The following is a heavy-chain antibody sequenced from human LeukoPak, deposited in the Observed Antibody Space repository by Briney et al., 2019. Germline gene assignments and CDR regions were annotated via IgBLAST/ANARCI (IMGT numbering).Heavy chain of an antibody. CDR3: TRYRGYYGSGYFDY. J-gene: IGHJ4*02. Sequence: GGSLRLPCTASGFTFGDYAMSWVRQAPGQGLELVGFIRSKAYGGTTEYAASVKGRFTISRDDSNSIAYLQMNSLKTEDTAVYYCTRYRGYYGSGYFDYWGQGTLVTVSS. V-gene: IGHV3-49*04. CDR1: GFTFGDYA. D-gene: IGHD3-10*01. CDR2: IRSKAYGGTT.